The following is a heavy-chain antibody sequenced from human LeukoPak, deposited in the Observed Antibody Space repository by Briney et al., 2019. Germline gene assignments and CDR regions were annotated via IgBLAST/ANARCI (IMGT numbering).Heavy chain of an antibody. CDR3: ARDGYYYDSSGYYYGSYDY. V-gene: IGHV3-48*01. Sequence: GGFLRLSCAASGFTFSSYEMNWVRQAPGKGLEWVSYISSSSSTIYYADSVKGRFTISRDNAKNSPYLQMNSLRAEDTAVYYCARDGYYYDSSGYYYGSYDYWGQGTLVTVSS. J-gene: IGHJ4*02. D-gene: IGHD3-22*01. CDR1: GFTFSSYE. CDR2: ISSSSSTI.